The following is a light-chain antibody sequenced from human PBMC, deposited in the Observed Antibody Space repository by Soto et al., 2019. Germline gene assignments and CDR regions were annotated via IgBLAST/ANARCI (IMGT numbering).Light chain of an antibody. Sequence: QSALTQPASVSGSPGQSITISCTGTRSDIGAYKVVSWYQQHPGEVPKLILYDVNIRPSGVSNRFSGSKSGNTASLTISGLQAEDEADYYCTSWTTSTTMIFGGGTKVTVL. J-gene: IGLJ2*01. V-gene: IGLV2-14*03. CDR2: DVN. CDR3: TSWTTSTTMI. CDR1: RSDIGAYKV.